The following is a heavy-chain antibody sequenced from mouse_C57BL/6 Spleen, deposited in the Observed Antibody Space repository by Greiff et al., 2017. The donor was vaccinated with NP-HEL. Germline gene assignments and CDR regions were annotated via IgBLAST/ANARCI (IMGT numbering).Heavy chain of an antibody. V-gene: IGHV1-50*01. Sequence: VQLQQPGAELVKPGASVKLSCKASGYTFTSYWMQWVKQRPGQGLEWIGEIDPSDSYTNYNQKFKGKATLTVDTSSSTAYMQLSSLTSEDSAVYYCARWGYFDYWGQGTTLTVSS. CDR1: GYTFTSYW. CDR2: IDPSDSYT. CDR3: ARWGYFDY. J-gene: IGHJ2*01.